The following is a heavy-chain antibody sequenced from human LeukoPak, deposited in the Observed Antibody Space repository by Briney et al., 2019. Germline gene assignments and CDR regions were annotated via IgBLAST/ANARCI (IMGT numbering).Heavy chain of an antibody. CDR2: IYSSGST. V-gene: IGHV3-53*01. D-gene: IGHD3-22*01. CDR1: GFTVSSNY. J-gene: IGHJ4*02. Sequence: GGSLRLSCAASGFTVSSNYMNWVRQAPGKGLEWVSVIYSSGSTYYADSVKGRFTISRDNSKNTLYLQMNSLRAEDTAVYYCVGSSGYQEPYWGQGTLVTASS. CDR3: VGSSGYQEPY.